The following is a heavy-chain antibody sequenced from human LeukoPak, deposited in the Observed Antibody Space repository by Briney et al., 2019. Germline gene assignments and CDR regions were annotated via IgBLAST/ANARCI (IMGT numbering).Heavy chain of an antibody. CDR3: TSALNLVLGELLGY. CDR2: IKTEAEDGTT. CDR1: GFIFSKAW. D-gene: IGHD3-16*01. Sequence: GGPLRLSCAASGFIFSKAWMAWVRQAPGKGLEWVGHIKTEAEDGTTDYAAPVKGRFTISRDDAKSTLYLQMNSLNTEDTAVYFCTSALNLVLGELLGYWGQGTLVTDSS. J-gene: IGHJ4*02. V-gene: IGHV3-15*01.